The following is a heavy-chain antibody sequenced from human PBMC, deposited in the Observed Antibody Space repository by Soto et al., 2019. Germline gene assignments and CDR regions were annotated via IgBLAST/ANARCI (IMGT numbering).Heavy chain of an antibody. CDR1: GFTFSNHG. CDR3: AGGIGVGGLDS. V-gene: IGHV3-33*01. D-gene: IGHD6-19*01. Sequence: QVHLVESGGGVVQPGRSLRLSCAASGFTFSNHGMYWVRQAPGKGLEWVAVIWYDGSNKYYADSVKGRFTISRDNSKNTLYLQMNSLRPEDTVLYYWAGGIGVGGLDSWGQGNLVTVSS. CDR2: IWYDGSNK. J-gene: IGHJ5*01.